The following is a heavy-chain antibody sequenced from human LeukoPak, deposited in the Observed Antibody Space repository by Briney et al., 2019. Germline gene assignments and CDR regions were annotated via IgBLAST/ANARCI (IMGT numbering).Heavy chain of an antibody. Sequence: KPSETLSLTCTVSGGSISTYYWSWIRQPPGKGLEWIGYSDYSGSTAYNPSLNGRVALSLDTSKNQFSLKLRSVTAADTAVYYCARLNGGNWGPGIMVTVSS. CDR3: ARLNGGN. V-gene: IGHV4-59*08. D-gene: IGHD4-23*01. CDR2: SDYSGST. CDR1: GGSISTYY. J-gene: IGHJ4*02.